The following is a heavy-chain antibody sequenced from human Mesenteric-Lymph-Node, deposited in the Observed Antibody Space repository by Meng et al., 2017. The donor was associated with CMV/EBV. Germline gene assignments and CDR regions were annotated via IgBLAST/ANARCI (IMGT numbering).Heavy chain of an antibody. CDR3: AKDRERYCSTTSCYDFDY. D-gene: IGHD2-2*01. V-gene: IGHV3-33*06. Sequence: GGSLRLSCAASGFTFSSYGMHWVRQAPGKGLEWVAVIWFDGNNKYYADSLKGRFTISRDNTKNTLYLQMNSLRAEDTAVYYCAKDRERYCSTTSCYDFDYWGQGTLVTVSS. CDR2: IWFDGNNK. CDR1: GFTFSSYG. J-gene: IGHJ4*02.